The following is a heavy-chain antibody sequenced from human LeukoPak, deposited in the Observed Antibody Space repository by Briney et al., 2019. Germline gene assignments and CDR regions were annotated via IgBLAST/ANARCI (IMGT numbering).Heavy chain of an antibody. V-gene: IGHV4-4*07. CDR1: GGSISSYY. CDR3: ASTTTTATPYYYMDV. J-gene: IGHJ6*03. Sequence: SETLSLTCTVSGGSISSYYWSWIRQPAGKGLEWIGRIYTSGSTNYNPSLKSRVTMSVDTSKNQFSLKLSSVTAADTAVYYCASTTTTATPYYYMDVWGKGTTVTVSS. CDR2: IYTSGST. D-gene: IGHD5-24*01.